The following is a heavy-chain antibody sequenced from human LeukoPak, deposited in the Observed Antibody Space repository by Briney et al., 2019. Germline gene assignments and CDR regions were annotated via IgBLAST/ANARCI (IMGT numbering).Heavy chain of an antibody. CDR3: AKDRQQWPAGYFDL. Sequence: GGSLRLSCAASGFTFDDYAMHWVRQAPGKGLEWVSGFSWNGGSIGYADSVKGRFTISRDNAKNSLYLQMNSLRAEDTALYYCAKDRQQWPAGYFDLWGRGTLVTVSS. D-gene: IGHD6-19*01. J-gene: IGHJ2*01. CDR2: FSWNGGSI. V-gene: IGHV3-9*01. CDR1: GFTFDDYA.